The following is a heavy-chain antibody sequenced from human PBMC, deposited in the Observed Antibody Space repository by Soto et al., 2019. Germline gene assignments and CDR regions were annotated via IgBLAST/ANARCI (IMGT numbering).Heavy chain of an antibody. D-gene: IGHD2-21*01. V-gene: IGHV1-18*01. CDR2: ISGYNGNT. CDR1: GYTFTSYG. CDR3: ARDRSVVVNVDAFDI. Sequence: GASVKVSCKASGYTFTSYGISWVRQAPGQGLEWMGWISGYNGNTNYAQNLQGRVTMTIDTSTTTAYMELRGLRSDDTAVYYCARDRSVVVNVDAFDIWGQGTMVTVSS. J-gene: IGHJ3*02.